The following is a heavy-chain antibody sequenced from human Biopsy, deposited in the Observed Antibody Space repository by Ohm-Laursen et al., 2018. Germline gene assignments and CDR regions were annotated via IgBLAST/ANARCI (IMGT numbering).Heavy chain of an antibody. Sequence: SLRLSCSASGFTFSSYAMNWVRQAPGKGLEWVSAITVSADTTYYADSVRGRFTVSRDNSQNTLYLQMNSLRAEDTAIYYCAKGRVGNSGSLDIGGNGKMVTASS. D-gene: IGHD1-1*01. V-gene: IGHV3-23*01. CDR1: GFTFSSYA. J-gene: IGHJ3*02. CDR3: AKGRVGNSGSLDI. CDR2: ITVSADTT.